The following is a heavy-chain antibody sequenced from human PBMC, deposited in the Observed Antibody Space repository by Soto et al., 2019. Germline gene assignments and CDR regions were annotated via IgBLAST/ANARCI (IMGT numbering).Heavy chain of an antibody. CDR1: GFSVSGWY. CDR3: AREGDARWLDS. Sequence: EVQLVESGGGLVQPGGSARLSCAASGFSVSGWYMDWVRQAPGKVLEWVARLKDRSQNYATEYAASVKGRFTVLRHASQNSMYLQMNSLKIEXXAVXXXAREGDARWLDSWGQGTLVTVS. V-gene: IGHV3-72*01. CDR2: LKDRSQNYAT. D-gene: IGHD1-26*01. J-gene: IGHJ5*01.